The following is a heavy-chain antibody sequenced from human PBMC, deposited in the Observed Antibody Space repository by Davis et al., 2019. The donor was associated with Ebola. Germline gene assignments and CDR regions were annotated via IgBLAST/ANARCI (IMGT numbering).Heavy chain of an antibody. V-gene: IGHV3-11*04. J-gene: IGHJ4*02. Sequence: GESLKISCAASGFIFSDYYMTWVRQAPGKGLEWLSYIDSRGHTMYYTDSVKGRFTISRDNSENTLYLQMNSLTADDTAVYYCARAVFHEVLDYWGQGTPVTVSS. D-gene: IGHD3-3*01. CDR2: IDSRGHTM. CDR1: GFIFSDYY. CDR3: ARAVFHEVLDY.